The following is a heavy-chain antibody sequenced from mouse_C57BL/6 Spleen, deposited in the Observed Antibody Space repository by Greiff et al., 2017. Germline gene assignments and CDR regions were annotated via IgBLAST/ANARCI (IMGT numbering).Heavy chain of an antibody. Sequence: QVQLQQSGAELVKPGASVKISCKASGYAFSSYWMNWVKQRPGKGLEWIGQLYPGDGDTNYNGKFKGKATLTADKSSSTAYMQLSSLTSEDSAVYFCAGGYSNYGGNLDYWGQGTTLTVSS. CDR2: LYPGDGDT. CDR1: GYAFSSYW. V-gene: IGHV1-80*01. D-gene: IGHD2-5*01. CDR3: AGGYSNYGGNLDY. J-gene: IGHJ2*01.